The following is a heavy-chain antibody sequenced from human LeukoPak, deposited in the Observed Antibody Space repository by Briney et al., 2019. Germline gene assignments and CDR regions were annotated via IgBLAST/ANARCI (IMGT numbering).Heavy chain of an antibody. D-gene: IGHD1-7*01. Sequence: GGSLRLSCAASGFTVSSNYMSWVRHVPGKELEWVGRIRSKTDGRTADYAAPVKGRFTISRDDSKDTLYLQMNSLKTDDTAVYYCTTDGTGTNYFDLWGQGTLVTVSS. CDR1: GFTVSSNY. J-gene: IGHJ4*02. V-gene: IGHV3-15*01. CDR3: TTDGTGTNYFDL. CDR2: IRSKTDGRTA.